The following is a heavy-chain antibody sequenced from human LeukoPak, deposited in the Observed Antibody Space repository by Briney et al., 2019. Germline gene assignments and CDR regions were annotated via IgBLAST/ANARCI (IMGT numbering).Heavy chain of an antibody. D-gene: IGHD5-12*01. Sequence: TETLSLTCTVSGGSISSYYWSWIRQPAGKVLEWIGRIYTSGSTNYNPSLKSRVTMSVDTSKNQFSLKLSSVTAADTAVYYCARGYSGYDFASGYYYYMDVWGKGTTVTISS. CDR2: IYTSGST. CDR1: GGSISSYY. V-gene: IGHV4-4*07. CDR3: ARGYSGYDFASGYYYYMDV. J-gene: IGHJ6*03.